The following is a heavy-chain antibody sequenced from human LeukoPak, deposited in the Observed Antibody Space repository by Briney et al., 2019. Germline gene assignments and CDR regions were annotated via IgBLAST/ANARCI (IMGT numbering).Heavy chain of an antibody. D-gene: IGHD3/OR15-3a*01. CDR2: IYYSGST. Sequence: SETLSLTCTVSGGSISSSTYYWGWIRQSPGKGLEWIGTIYYSGSTNYNPSLKSRVTISVDTSKNQFSLKLSSVTAADTAVYYCARGLDGYYYYYMDVWGKGTTVTVSS. V-gene: IGHV4-39*07. CDR3: ARGLDGYYYYYMDV. J-gene: IGHJ6*03. CDR1: GGSISSSTYY.